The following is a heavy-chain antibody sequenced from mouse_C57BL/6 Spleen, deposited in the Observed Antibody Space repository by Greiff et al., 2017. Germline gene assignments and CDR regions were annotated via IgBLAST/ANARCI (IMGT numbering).Heavy chain of an antibody. Sequence: QVQLQQPGAELVMPGASVKLSCTASGYTFTSYWMHWVKQRPGQGLEWIGEIDPSDSYTNYNQQFKGKSTLTVYTSSSTAYLQLISLTAEDSAVYYCARYYGSSPFAYWGQGTLVTVSA. V-gene: IGHV1-69*01. CDR1: GYTFTSYW. J-gene: IGHJ3*01. D-gene: IGHD1-1*01. CDR2: IDPSDSYT. CDR3: ARYYGSSPFAY.